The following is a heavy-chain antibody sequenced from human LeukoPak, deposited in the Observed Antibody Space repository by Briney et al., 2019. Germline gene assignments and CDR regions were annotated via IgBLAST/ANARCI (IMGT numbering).Heavy chain of an antibody. CDR1: GSTFSSSA. CDR2: ISGSGGST. CDR3: AKDRLSGSYSTWFDH. Sequence: GASLLLSCAASGSTFSSSAMSWLRQARGKGLGWVSAISGSGGSTYYADSVKGRFTISRDTSKYTLYLQMTRLRAEDTAVYYCAKDRLSGSYSTWFDHWGQRALVTVSS. J-gene: IGHJ5*02. D-gene: IGHD1-26*01. V-gene: IGHV3-23*01.